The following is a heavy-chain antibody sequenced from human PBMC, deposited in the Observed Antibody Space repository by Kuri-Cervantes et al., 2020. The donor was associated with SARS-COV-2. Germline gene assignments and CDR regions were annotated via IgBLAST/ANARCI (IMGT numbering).Heavy chain of an antibody. Sequence: GGSLRLSCAASGFTFSNYDMNWVRQAPGKGLEWVSYISSSSRTMYNADSVKGRFTISRDNSKNTLYLQMNSLRAEDTAVYYCAKVAEEDSSGWYPDYYYGMDVWGQGTTVTVSS. V-gene: IGHV3-48*01. J-gene: IGHJ6*02. CDR1: GFTFSNYD. D-gene: IGHD6-19*01. CDR3: AKVAEEDSSGWYPDYYYGMDV. CDR2: ISSSSRTM.